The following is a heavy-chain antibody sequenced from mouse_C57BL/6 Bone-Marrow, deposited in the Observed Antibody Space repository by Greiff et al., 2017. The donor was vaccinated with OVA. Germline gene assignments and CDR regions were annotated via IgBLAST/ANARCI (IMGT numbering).Heavy chain of an antibody. CDR2: INPNNGGN. V-gene: IGHV1-18*01. D-gene: IGHD2-14*01. CDR3: ARWGYEGDY. J-gene: IGHJ4*01. Sequence: VQLQQSGPELVKPGASVKIPCKASGYTFTDYNMDWVKQSHGKSLEWIGDINPNNGGNIYNQKFKGKATLTVDKSSSTAYMELLSLTSEDTAVYYCARWGYEGDYWGQGTSVTVSS. CDR1: GYTFTDYN.